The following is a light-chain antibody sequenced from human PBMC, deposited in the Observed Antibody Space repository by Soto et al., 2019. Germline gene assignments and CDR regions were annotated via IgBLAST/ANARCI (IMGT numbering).Light chain of an antibody. CDR3: LQNFDYPFT. CDR2: EAT. V-gene: IGKV1-6*01. J-gene: IGKJ5*01. Sequence: AIQMTQSPSSLSASVGDRVTITCXASQYIRDELAWYQQRAGKAPHLLIYEATTLHRGVPSRFSGSGSGTDFSLTISGLQPEDFTTYYCLQNFDYPFTFGQGTRLEI. CDR1: QYIRDE.